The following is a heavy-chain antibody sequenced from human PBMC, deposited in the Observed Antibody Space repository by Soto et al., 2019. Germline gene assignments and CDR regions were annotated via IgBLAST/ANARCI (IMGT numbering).Heavy chain of an antibody. CDR3: SSSMGKITMIVADLFDY. D-gene: IGHD3-22*01. V-gene: IGHV3-30-3*01. J-gene: IGHJ4*02. CDR1: GITFKDYP. Sequence: AQLVESGGGVVQPGRSLRLSCVVSGITFKDYPMHWVRQAPGKGLEWVALISYDGTNKYYADSVRGRFTISRDNSKNTLYLQMNSLRAEDTAVYYCSSSMGKITMIVADLFDYWGQGTLVTVSS. CDR2: ISYDGTNK.